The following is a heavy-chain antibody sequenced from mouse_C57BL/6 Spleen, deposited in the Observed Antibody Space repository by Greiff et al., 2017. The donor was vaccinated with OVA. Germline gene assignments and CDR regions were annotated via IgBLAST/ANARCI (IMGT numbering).Heavy chain of an antibody. J-gene: IGHJ3*01. CDR2: ISSGSSTI. V-gene: IGHV5-17*01. CDR3: ARSDYYGSSSFAY. D-gene: IGHD1-1*01. CDR1: GFTFSDYG. Sequence: VQLKESGGGLVKPGGSLKLSCAASGFTFSDYGMHWVRQAPEKGLEWVAYISSGSSTIYYADTVKGRFTISRDNAKNTLFLQMTSLRSEDTAMYYCARSDYYGSSSFAYWGQGTLVTVSA.